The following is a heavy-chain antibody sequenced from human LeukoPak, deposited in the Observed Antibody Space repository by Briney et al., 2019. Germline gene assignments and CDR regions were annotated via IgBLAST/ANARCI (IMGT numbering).Heavy chain of an antibody. CDR1: GFTFSSYA. V-gene: IGHV3-30-3*01. CDR3: AGDYGDYGLDY. D-gene: IGHD4-17*01. CDR2: ISYDGSNK. Sequence: GGSLRLSCAASGFTFSSYAMHWVRQAPGKGLEWVAVISYDGSNKYYADSVKGRFTISRDNSKNTLYLQMNSLRAEDTAVYYCAGDYGDYGLDYWGQGTLVTVSS. J-gene: IGHJ4*02.